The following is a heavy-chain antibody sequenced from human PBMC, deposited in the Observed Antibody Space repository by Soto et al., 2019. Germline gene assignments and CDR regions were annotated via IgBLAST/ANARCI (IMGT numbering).Heavy chain of an antibody. Sequence: GGSLRLSCEASGFTISDYYMSWIRQAPGKGLEWVSYISSVGTTTYYADSVKGRFSISMDNAKNSLYLQMNSLRAEDTAVYYCARAQYYYDSSARGFDPWGQGTLVTVSS. CDR2: ISSVGTTT. D-gene: IGHD3-22*01. CDR3: ARAQYYYDSSARGFDP. CDR1: GFTISDYY. J-gene: IGHJ5*02. V-gene: IGHV3-11*01.